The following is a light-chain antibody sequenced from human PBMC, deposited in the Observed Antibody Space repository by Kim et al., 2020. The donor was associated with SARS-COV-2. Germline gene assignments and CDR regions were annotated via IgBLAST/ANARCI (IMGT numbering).Light chain of an antibody. CDR2: GAS. CDR3: QQYNRWPPYI. J-gene: IGKJ2*01. CDR1: QRVTST. Sequence: VAPGERATLSCEASQRVTSTLAWYQQKPGQGPRLLIYGASIRATGIPDRFSGSGSGTEFTLTISSLQSEDFALYYCQQYNRWPPYIFGQGTKLEI. V-gene: IGKV3-15*01.